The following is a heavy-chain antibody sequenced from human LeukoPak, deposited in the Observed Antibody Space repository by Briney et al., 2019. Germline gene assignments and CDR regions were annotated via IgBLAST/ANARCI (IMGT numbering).Heavy chain of an antibody. V-gene: IGHV3-11*01. CDR1: GSTFSDYD. CDR3: AGGSGYCADY. CDR2: IRSSGSTI. J-gene: IGHJ4*02. D-gene: IGHD3-22*01. Sequence: PGGCLRLSCAASGSTFSDYDKSWIREAPGKGLEWVSYIRSSGSTIYYADSVKGRFTISRDNAKNSLYLQMNSLRAEDTAVYYCAGGSGYCADYWGQGTLVTVSS.